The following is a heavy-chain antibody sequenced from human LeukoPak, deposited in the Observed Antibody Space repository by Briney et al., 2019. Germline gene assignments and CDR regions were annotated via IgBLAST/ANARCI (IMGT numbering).Heavy chain of an antibody. Sequence: SETLSLTCIVSGGSIRSYYWSWIRQSPGKGLEWIGYVYHSGSTNYNPSLKSRVTISVDTSKNQFSLKLSSVTAADTAVYYCARGRRDYDIFTGYSAPYYFDFWGHGTLVTVSS. CDR1: GGSIRSYY. V-gene: IGHV4-59*01. CDR2: VYHSGST. J-gene: IGHJ4*01. CDR3: ARGRRDYDIFTGYSAPYYFDF. D-gene: IGHD3-9*01.